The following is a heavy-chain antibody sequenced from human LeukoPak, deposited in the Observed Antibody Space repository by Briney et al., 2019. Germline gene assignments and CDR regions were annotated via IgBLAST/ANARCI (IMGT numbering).Heavy chain of an antibody. CDR1: GGSISNYY. J-gene: IGHJ4*02. D-gene: IGHD6-19*01. CDR3: ARLGWVVGPDY. Sequence: SETLSLTCAVSGGSISNYYWTWIRQPPGKGLEWIGYIFYRGPTNYNPSLKSRLSISVDASKNQFSLRLSSVTAADTAVYYCARLGWVVGPDYWGQGTLVTVSS. CDR2: IFYRGPT. V-gene: IGHV4-59*08.